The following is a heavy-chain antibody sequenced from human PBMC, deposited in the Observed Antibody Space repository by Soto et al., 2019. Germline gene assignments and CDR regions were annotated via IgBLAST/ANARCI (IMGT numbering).Heavy chain of an antibody. Sequence: SETLSLTCSVSYDSITNYYWSWVRQPPGKGLEWIGEIYHSGSTNYNPSLKSRVTISVDKSKNQFSLKLSSVTAADTAVYYCARVLGNDAFDIWGQGTMVTVSS. CDR2: IYHSGST. D-gene: IGHD3-3*02. CDR1: YDSITNYY. J-gene: IGHJ3*02. V-gene: IGHV4-4*02. CDR3: ARVLGNDAFDI.